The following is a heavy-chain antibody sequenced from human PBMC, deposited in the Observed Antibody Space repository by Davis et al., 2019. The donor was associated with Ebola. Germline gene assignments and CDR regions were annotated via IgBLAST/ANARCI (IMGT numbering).Heavy chain of an antibody. CDR1: GGSVSSGSYY. J-gene: IGHJ4*02. V-gene: IGHV4-61*01. Sequence: PSETLSLTCSVSGGSVSSGSYYWSWIRQPPGKGLEWIGYIYYSGSTNYNPSLKSRVTISVDTSKSQFSLKLNSVTAADTAVYYCARVGASTMVTPYFDYWGQGTLVTVSS. CDR3: ARVGASTMVTPYFDY. CDR2: IYYSGST. D-gene: IGHD4/OR15-4a*01.